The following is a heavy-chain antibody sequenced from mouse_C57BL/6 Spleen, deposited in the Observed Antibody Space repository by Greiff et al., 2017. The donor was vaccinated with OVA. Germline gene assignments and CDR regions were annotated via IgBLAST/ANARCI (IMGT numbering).Heavy chain of an antibody. CDR2: INPNNGGT. J-gene: IGHJ4*01. CDR3: ARGEGHYDYDGGCPMDY. CDR1: GCTFTDYN. V-gene: IGHV1-18*01. Sequence: EVQLQQSGPELVKPGASVKIPCKASGCTFTDYNMDWVKQSHGKSLEWIGDINPNNGGTIYNQKFKGKATLTVDKSSSTAYMELRSLTSEDTAVYYCARGEGHYDYDGGCPMDYWGQGTSVTVSS. D-gene: IGHD2-4*01.